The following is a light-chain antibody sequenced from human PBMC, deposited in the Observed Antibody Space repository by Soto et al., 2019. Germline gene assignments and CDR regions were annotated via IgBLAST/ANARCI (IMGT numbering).Light chain of an antibody. CDR1: QSVSSY. CDR3: QLRSTWPLT. V-gene: IGKV3-11*01. CDR2: DAS. Sequence: EIVLTQSPATLSLSPGERATLSCRASQSVSSYLAWYQQKPGQAPRLLIYDASNRATGIPARFSGSGSGTDFTLTISSLEPEDFAVYYCQLRSTWPLTFGGGTKVEI. J-gene: IGKJ4*01.